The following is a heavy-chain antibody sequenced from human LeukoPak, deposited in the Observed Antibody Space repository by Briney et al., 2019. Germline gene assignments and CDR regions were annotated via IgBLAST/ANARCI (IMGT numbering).Heavy chain of an antibody. D-gene: IGHD6-6*01. Sequence: PGGSLRLSCAASGFTFSSYSVNWDRQAPGKGLEWVSSISSSSSYIYYADSVKGRFTISRDNAKNSLYLQMNSLRAEDTAVYYCARDLSEYSSGFDPWGQGTLVTVSS. CDR3: ARDLSEYSSGFDP. V-gene: IGHV3-21*01. J-gene: IGHJ5*02. CDR1: GFTFSSYS. CDR2: ISSSSSYI.